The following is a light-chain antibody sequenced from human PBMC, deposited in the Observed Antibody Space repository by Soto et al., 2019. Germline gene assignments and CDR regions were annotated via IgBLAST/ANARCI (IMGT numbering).Light chain of an antibody. V-gene: IGLV2-14*01. CDR1: SSDVGGYNY. CDR2: DVS. CDR3: SSYTSSSTGV. J-gene: IGLJ2*01. Sequence: QSVLTQPASVSGSPGQSITISCTGTSSDVGGYNYVSWYQQHPGKAPKLMIYDVSNRPSGVSNRFSGSKSGNTASLTISGLQAEDEADYYCSSYTSSSTGVFGGGTKQTVL.